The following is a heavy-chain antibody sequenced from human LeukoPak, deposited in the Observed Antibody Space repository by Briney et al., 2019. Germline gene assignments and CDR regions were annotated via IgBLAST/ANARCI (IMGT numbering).Heavy chain of an antibody. CDR2: IWSEGSNE. Sequence: GGPVSLSCGPSGFTFSSHGMHWVRQAPGKGLGWVAVIWSEGSNEYYADSLKGRFTISRDNSKSTLYLQMNSVRAEDTAVYYCARTYNIRYFYIWGQGTLVTVSS. CDR1: GFTFSSHG. J-gene: IGHJ4*02. D-gene: IGHD3-9*01. V-gene: IGHV3-33*01. CDR3: ARTYNIRYFYI.